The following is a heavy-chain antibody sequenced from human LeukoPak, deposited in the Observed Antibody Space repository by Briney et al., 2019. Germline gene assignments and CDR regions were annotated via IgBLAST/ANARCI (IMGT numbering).Heavy chain of an antibody. D-gene: IGHD1-26*01. Sequence: PGGSLRLSCATSGFTFSNYDMNWFRQAPGKGLEWVSFISSSGTTIYYADSVKGRFTISRDNAKNSLYLQMNSLRAEDTAIYYCARGTDSGTSTRGGAFEIWGQGTMVTVSS. CDR1: GFTFSNYD. J-gene: IGHJ3*02. V-gene: IGHV3-48*03. CDR3: ARGTDSGTSTRGGAFEI. CDR2: ISSSGTTI.